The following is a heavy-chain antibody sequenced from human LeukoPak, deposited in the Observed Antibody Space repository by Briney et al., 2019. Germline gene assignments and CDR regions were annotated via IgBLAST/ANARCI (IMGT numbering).Heavy chain of an antibody. CDR3: ARVGKRLRPHDAFDI. CDR1: GYTLTELS. D-gene: IGHD5-12*01. CDR2: FDPEDGET. J-gene: IGHJ3*02. Sequence: ASVKVSCKVSGYTLTELSMHWVRQAPGKGLEWMGGFDPEDGETIYAQKFQGRVTMTEDTSTDTAYMELSSLRSEDTAVYYCARVGKRLRPHDAFDIWGQGTMVTVSS. V-gene: IGHV1-24*01.